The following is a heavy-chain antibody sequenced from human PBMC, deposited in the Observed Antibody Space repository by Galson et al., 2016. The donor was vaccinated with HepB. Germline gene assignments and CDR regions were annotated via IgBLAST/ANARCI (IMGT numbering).Heavy chain of an antibody. J-gene: IGHJ6*02. CDR3: ARRRVLPGAKWGYYYFGLDV. Sequence: SETLSLTCAVYGGSFSGYSWNWIRQTPGKGLEWIAEINHSGISRYSPSLRSRVTISADTSKSQFSLKLSSVTAADTAVYYCARRRVLPGAKWGYYYFGLDVWGQGTTVTVSS. V-gene: IGHV4-34*01. D-gene: IGHD2-2*01. CDR2: INHSGIS. CDR1: GGSFSGYS.